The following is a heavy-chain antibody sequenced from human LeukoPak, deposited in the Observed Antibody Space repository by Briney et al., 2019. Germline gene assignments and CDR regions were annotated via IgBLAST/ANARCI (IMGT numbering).Heavy chain of an antibody. J-gene: IGHJ4*02. D-gene: IGHD1-26*01. CDR2: ISGSGGST. V-gene: IGHV3-23*01. CDR1: GFTFSSSA. CDR3: AKDWEGAIPYYFDY. Sequence: PGGSLRLSCAASGFTFSSSAMSWVRQAPGKGLEWVSAISGSGGSTYYADSVKGRLTISRDNSKNTLYLQMNSLRAEDTAVYYCAKDWEGAIPYYFDYWGQGTLVTVS.